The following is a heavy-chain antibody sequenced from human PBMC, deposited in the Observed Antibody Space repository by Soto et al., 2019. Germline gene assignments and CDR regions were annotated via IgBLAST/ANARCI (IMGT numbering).Heavy chain of an antibody. CDR1: GGSISSGDYY. CDR3: ARAEWLLLHDY. D-gene: IGHD3-22*01. Sequence: SETLSLTCTVSGGSISSGDYYWSWIRQPPGKGLEWIGYIYYSGSTYYNPSLKSRVTISVDTSKNQFSLKLSSVTAADTAVYYCARAEWLLLHDYWGQGTLVTVSS. J-gene: IGHJ4*02. V-gene: IGHV4-30-4*01. CDR2: IYYSGST.